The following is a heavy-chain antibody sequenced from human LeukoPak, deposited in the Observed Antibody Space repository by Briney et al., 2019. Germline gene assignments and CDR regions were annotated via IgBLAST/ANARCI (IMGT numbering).Heavy chain of an antibody. CDR1: GFTFSDYY. CDR2: ISSSGSTI. J-gene: IGHJ5*02. V-gene: IGHV3-11*01. CDR3: ARQTNGDWFDP. Sequence: GGSLRLSCAASGFTFSDYYMSWIRQAPGKGLEWVSYISSSGSTIYYADSVKGRFTISRDNAKSSLYLQMNSLRAEATAVYYCARQTNGDWFDPWGQGTLVTVSS. D-gene: IGHD3-10*01.